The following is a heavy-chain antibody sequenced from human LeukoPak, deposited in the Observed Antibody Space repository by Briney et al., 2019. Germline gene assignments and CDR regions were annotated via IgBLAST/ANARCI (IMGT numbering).Heavy chain of an antibody. J-gene: IGHJ4*02. CDR3: ARDNSGYGIFDY. V-gene: IGHV3-21*01. Sequence: GGSLRLSCAASGFTFSDYYMSWVRQAPGKGLEWVSSISSSSNYIYYADSVKGRFTISRDNAKNSLYLQMNSLRAEDTAVYYCARDNSGYGIFDYWGQGTLVTVSS. CDR1: GFTFSDYY. D-gene: IGHD5-12*01. CDR2: ISSSSNYI.